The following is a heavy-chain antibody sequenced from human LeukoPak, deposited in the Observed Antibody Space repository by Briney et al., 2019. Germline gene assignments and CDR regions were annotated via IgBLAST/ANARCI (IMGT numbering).Heavy chain of an antibody. CDR1: GGSISSSSYY. D-gene: IGHD3-10*01. J-gene: IGHJ5*02. V-gene: IGHV4-61*02. CDR3: AREAVGGSGSYSVDP. Sequence: SETLSLTCTVSGGSISSSSYYWGWIRQPAGKGLEWIGRIYTSGSTNYNPSLKSRVTISVDTSKNQFSLKLSSVTAADTAVYYCAREAVGGSGSYSVDPWGQGTLVTVSS. CDR2: IYTSGST.